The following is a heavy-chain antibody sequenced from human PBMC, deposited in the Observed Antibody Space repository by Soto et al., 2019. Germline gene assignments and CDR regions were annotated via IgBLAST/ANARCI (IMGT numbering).Heavy chain of an antibody. V-gene: IGHV3-13*01. D-gene: IGHD6-19*01. CDR3: ARDRSVARTGELDY. Sequence: HPGGSLRLSCAASGFTFKNKDMHWVRHETGKGLEWVSSIGSAGDTYYLGSVKGRFTISRENAKNSVYLRMNSLRAGDTAVYYCARDRSVARTGELDYWVQGTEVTHSS. J-gene: IGHJ4*02. CDR1: GFTFKNKD. CDR2: IGSAGDT.